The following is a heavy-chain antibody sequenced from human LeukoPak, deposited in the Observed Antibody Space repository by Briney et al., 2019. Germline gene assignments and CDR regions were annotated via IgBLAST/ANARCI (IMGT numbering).Heavy chain of an antibody. CDR3: AKWGDYDVLTGYYDSDY. CDR2: IVGSGAST. CDR1: GFTFSNYA. V-gene: IGHV3-23*01. J-gene: IGHJ4*02. Sequence: PGGSLRLSCAASGFTFSNYAMSWVRQAPGKGLEWVSAIVGSGASTYYADSVKGRFTISRDNSKNTLYLQVNSLRAEDTALYYCAKWGDYDVLTGYYDSDYWGQGTLVTVSS. D-gene: IGHD3-9*01.